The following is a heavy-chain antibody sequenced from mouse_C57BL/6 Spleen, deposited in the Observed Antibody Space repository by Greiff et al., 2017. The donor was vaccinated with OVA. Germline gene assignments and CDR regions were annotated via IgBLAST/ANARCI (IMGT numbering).Heavy chain of an antibody. CDR3: ARGDYGYDGDYYAMDY. J-gene: IGHJ4*01. Sequence: QVQLQQPGAELVRPGSSVKLSCKASGYTFTSYWMHWVKQRPIQGLEWIGNIDPSDSETHYNQKFKDKATLTVDKSSSTAYMQLSSLTSEDSAVYYCARGDYGYDGDYYAMDYWGQGTSVTVSS. CDR1: GYTFTSYW. V-gene: IGHV1-52*01. D-gene: IGHD2-2*01. CDR2: IDPSDSET.